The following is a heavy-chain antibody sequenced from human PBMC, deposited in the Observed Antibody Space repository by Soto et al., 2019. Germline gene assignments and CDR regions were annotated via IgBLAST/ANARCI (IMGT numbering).Heavy chain of an antibody. V-gene: IGHV4-59*08. CDR1: SGSINSHY. J-gene: IGHJ5*02. CDR2: IHYRGST. CDR3: ARREVMSGTGPDSWLDP. D-gene: IGHD1-1*01. Sequence: SETLSLTCTVSSGSINSHYWNWIRQPPGRGLEWIGHIHYRGSTNYNPSLKSRASISVDTSKNQFYLNLTSVTAADTAVYYCARREVMSGTGPDSWLDPWGQGVLVTVSS.